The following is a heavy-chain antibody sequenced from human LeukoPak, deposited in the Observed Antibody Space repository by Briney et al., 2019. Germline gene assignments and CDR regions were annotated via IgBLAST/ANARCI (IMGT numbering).Heavy chain of an antibody. V-gene: IGHV4-59*12. D-gene: IGHD6-19*01. CDR2: IYYSGST. CDR1: GGSISSYY. J-gene: IGHJ6*02. CDR3: ARAPLYSGGSGWSIYYFYAMDV. Sequence: SETLSLTCTLSGGSISSYYWSWIRHPPGKGLEWIGYIYYSGSTNYNPSLKSRGTISVDTSKKQFSLKLSSVTAADTAVYYCARAPLYSGGSGWSIYYFYAMDVWGQGTTVTVSS.